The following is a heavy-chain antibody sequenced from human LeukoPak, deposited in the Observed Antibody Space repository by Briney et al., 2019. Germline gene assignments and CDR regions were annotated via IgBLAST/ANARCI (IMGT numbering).Heavy chain of an antibody. CDR3: ARDAERFVDSYYYYMDV. J-gene: IGHJ6*03. Sequence: PGGSLRLSCAASGFTFDDYGMSWVRQAPGKGLEWVSSISSSSSYIYYADSLKGRITISRDNAKNSLFLQMNSLRAEDTAVYYCARDAERFVDSYYYYMDVWGIGATVTVSS. CDR1: GFTFDDYG. D-gene: IGHD3-3*01. V-gene: IGHV3-21*06. CDR2: ISSSSSYI.